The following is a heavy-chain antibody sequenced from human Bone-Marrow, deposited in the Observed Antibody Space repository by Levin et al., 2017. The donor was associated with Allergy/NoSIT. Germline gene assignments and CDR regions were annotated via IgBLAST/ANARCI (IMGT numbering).Heavy chain of an antibody. D-gene: IGHD6-6*01. CDR1: GYTFNTYA. CDR3: ARGWGSSSASFDY. CDR2: INTYNGNT. Sequence: ASVKVSCKASGYTFNTYAIHWVRRAPGQRLEWMGWINTYNGNTKYSQNFQGRITITRDTSASTAYMELSSLRSEDTTVYYCARGWGSSSASFDYWGQGVLVTVAS. J-gene: IGHJ4*02. V-gene: IGHV1-3*04.